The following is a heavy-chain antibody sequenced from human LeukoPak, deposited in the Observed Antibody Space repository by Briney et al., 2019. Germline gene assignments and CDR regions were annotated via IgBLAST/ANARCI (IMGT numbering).Heavy chain of an antibody. Sequence: ASVMVSCKASGYTLTNYDINWVRQATGQGLEWMGWMNPRSGDTRYSQKFQGRLTIARNTSMNTAYMELSRLKSEDTAVYYCARSKAVGGAGWLDPWGQGTLVIVSS. CDR2: MNPRSGDT. CDR1: GYTLTNYD. V-gene: IGHV1-8*01. J-gene: IGHJ5*02. D-gene: IGHD6-19*01. CDR3: ARSKAVGGAGWLDP.